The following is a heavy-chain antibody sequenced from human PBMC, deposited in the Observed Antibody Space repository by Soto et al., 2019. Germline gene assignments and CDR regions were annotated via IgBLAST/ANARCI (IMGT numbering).Heavy chain of an antibody. Sequence: GGSLRLSCAASGFSFTSYDMHWVRQATGKGLEWVSAVTIAGDTYYPGSVRGRFTISRENAKNSFYLQMDSLRAGDTAVYYCARVRVLYKAWYFDLWGRGTLVTVSS. D-gene: IGHD1-1*01. J-gene: IGHJ2*01. CDR2: VTIAGDT. CDR3: ARVRVLYKAWYFDL. V-gene: IGHV3-13*01. CDR1: GFSFTSYD.